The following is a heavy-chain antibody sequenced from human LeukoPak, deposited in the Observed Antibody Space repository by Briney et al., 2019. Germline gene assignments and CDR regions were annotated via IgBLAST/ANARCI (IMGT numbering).Heavy chain of an antibody. Sequence: SETLSLTGTVSGGPINSDYWNWLRQPPGQGLEWIGYIYSSGSTNYNPSLNSRVSISLDTSKNQLSLKLGSVTAADTAVYYCARGAGRWAIWGQGTMVTVSS. V-gene: IGHV4-59*01. CDR1: GGPINSDY. CDR3: ARGAGRWAI. D-gene: IGHD4-23*01. J-gene: IGHJ3*02. CDR2: IYSSGST.